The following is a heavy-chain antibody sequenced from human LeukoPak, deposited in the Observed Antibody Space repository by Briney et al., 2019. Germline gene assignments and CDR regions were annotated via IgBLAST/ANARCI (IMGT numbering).Heavy chain of an antibody. V-gene: IGHV3-23*01. CDR3: AKDIAAAGDY. CDR1: GFNVSSNY. CDR2: ISGSGSSR. J-gene: IGHJ4*02. D-gene: IGHD6-13*01. Sequence: GGSLRLSCAASGFNVSSNYMTWVRQAPGKGLEWVSVISGSGSSRYYADSVKGRFTISRDNSKNTVFLQMNSLRVEDTAIYYCAKDIAAAGDYWGQGTLVTVSS.